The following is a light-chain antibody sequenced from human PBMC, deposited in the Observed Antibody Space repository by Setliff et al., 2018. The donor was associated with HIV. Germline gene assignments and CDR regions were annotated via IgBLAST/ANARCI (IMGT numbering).Light chain of an antibody. Sequence: EIVLTQSPATLSLSPGERATLSCRASQSVSRYLAWYQQKPGQSPRLLIYDASNRATGIAARFSGSGSGTDFTLTISSLEPADFAVYYCQQRSNWPWTFGQGTKV. J-gene: IGKJ1*01. CDR1: QSVSRY. CDR3: QQRSNWPWT. V-gene: IGKV3-11*01. CDR2: DAS.